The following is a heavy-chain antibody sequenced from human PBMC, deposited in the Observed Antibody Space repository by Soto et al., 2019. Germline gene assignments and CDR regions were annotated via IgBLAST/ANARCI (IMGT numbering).Heavy chain of an antibody. CDR1: GYTFTGYY. CDR3: ASLSGYDSLSFDY. Sequence: ASVKVSCKASGYTFTGYYMHWVRQAPGQGLEWMGWINPNSGGTNYAQKFQGRVAMTRDTSISTAYMELSRLRSDDTAVYYCASLSGYDSLSFDYWGQGTLVTVSS. D-gene: IGHD5-12*01. J-gene: IGHJ4*02. CDR2: INPNSGGT. V-gene: IGHV1-2*02.